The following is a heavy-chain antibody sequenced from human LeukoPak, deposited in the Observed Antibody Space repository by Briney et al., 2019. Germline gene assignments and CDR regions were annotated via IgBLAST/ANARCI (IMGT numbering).Heavy chain of an antibody. V-gene: IGHV1-3*01. J-gene: IGHJ6*02. CDR2: INAGNGNT. CDR3: ARDIVSWFGELFGMDV. D-gene: IGHD3-10*01. Sequence: GASVKVSCKASGYTFTSYAMHWVRQAPGQSLEWMGWINAGNGNTKYSQKFQGRVTITRDTSASTAYMELSSLRSEDTAVYYCARDIVSWFGELFGMDVWGQGTTVTVSS. CDR1: GYTFTSYA.